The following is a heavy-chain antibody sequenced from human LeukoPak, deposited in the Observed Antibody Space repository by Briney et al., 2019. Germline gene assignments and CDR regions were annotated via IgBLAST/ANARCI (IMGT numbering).Heavy chain of an antibody. CDR2: IRSKANSCAT. D-gene: IGHD6-13*01. CDR3: STSYSGNSWYDWFGP. Sequence: PGGSLRLSCAASGFTFSASAMHWVRQASGKGLEWVGRIRSKANSCATAYAASVKGRFTISRDDSKNTAYLQMNSLKTEDTALYFCSTSYSGNSWYDWFGPWGQGTLVTVSS. V-gene: IGHV3-73*01. J-gene: IGHJ5*02. CDR1: GFTFSASA.